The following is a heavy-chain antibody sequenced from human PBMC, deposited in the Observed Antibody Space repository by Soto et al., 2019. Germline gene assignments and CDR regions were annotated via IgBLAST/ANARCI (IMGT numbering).Heavy chain of an antibody. CDR1: GYAFTSYA. J-gene: IGHJ3*02. D-gene: IGHD6-6*01. CDR2: INAGNGNT. V-gene: IGHV1-3*01. CDR3: ASRARGVLMDDAFHI. Sequence: ASVKVSCKASGYAFTSYAMHWVRQVPGQRLEWMGWINAGNGNTKYSQKFQGRVTITRDTSASTAYMELSSLRSEDMAGYYCASRARGVLMDDAFHIWGQGTMVTVS.